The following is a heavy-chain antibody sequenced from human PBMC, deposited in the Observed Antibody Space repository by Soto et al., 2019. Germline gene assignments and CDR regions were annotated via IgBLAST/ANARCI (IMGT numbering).Heavy chain of an antibody. Sequence: QVQLVQSGAEVKKPGASVKVSCKASGYTFTSYDINWVRQATGQGLEWMGWMNANSGNTGYAQKFQGRVTMTRNTSISTAYMELSSLRSEDTAVYYCARSFKPWRDSSVVWFDPWGQGTLVTVSS. J-gene: IGHJ5*02. V-gene: IGHV1-8*01. CDR3: ARSFKPWRDSSVVWFDP. D-gene: IGHD3-22*01. CDR1: GYTFTSYD. CDR2: MNANSGNT.